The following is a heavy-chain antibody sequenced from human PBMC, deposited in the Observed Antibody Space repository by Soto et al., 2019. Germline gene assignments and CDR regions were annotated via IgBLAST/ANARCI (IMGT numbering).Heavy chain of an antibody. Sequence: PSETLSLTCTVSGGSISGSSYYWGWIRQPPGKGLEWIGSIYYSGSTYYNPSLKSRVTISVDTSKNQFSLKLSSVTAADTAVYYCALLSWGPYYFDYWGQGTLVTVSS. D-gene: IGHD1-26*01. J-gene: IGHJ4*02. CDR3: ALLSWGPYYFDY. CDR2: IYYSGST. V-gene: IGHV4-39*01. CDR1: GGSISGSSYY.